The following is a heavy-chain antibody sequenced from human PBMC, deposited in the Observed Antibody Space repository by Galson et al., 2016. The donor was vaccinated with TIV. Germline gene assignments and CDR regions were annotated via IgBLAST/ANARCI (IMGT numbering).Heavy chain of an antibody. D-gene: IGHD1-7*01. Sequence: AISGDSVSGNTAAWNWVRQSPSRGLEWLGRTYYTSKWNTDYAVSVKGRIIIRPDTSMNQVSLQLSSVIPDDTAVYYCSRGNWNYGMGGAMDVWGRGTSVTVSS. CDR2: TYYTSKWNT. CDR1: GDSVSGNTAA. V-gene: IGHV6-1*01. J-gene: IGHJ6*02. CDR3: SRGNWNYGMGGAMDV.